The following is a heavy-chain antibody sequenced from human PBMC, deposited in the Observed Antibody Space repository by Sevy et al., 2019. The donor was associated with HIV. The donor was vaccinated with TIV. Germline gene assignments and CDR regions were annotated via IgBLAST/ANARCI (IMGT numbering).Heavy chain of an antibody. D-gene: IGHD6-19*01. Sequence: ASVKVSCKVSGYTLTESSMHWVRQAPGKGLEWMGGFDPEDGETIYAQKFQGRVTMTEDTSTDTAYMELSSLRSEDTAVYYCATGGVAGTPYYYYGMDVWGQGTTVTVSS. CDR3: ATGGVAGTPYYYYGMDV. CDR2: FDPEDGET. J-gene: IGHJ6*02. CDR1: GYTLTESS. V-gene: IGHV1-24*01.